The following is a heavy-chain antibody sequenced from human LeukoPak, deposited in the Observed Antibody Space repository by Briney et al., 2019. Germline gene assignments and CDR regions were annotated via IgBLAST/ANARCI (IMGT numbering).Heavy chain of an antibody. Sequence: GRSLRLSCAASGFTFEDHVMHWVRQAPGKGLEWVSSISWSGDRMGYADAVKGRFTISRDNAKNSLFLQMNSLRVEDTASYYCAKDLGGSATTVWGQGTLVTVSS. J-gene: IGHJ4*02. CDR1: GFTFEDHV. D-gene: IGHD2-2*01. V-gene: IGHV3-9*01. CDR2: ISWSGDRM. CDR3: AKDLGGSATTV.